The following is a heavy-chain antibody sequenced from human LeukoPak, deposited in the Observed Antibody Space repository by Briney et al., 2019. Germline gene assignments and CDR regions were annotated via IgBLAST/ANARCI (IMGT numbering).Heavy chain of an antibody. CDR1: GLIFSNYG. D-gene: IGHD3-10*01. V-gene: IGHV3-30*18. J-gene: IGHJ6*02. CDR3: AKVGAGSGISAGMDV. Sequence: GGSLRLSCAASGLIFSNYGMHWVRRAPGKGLEWVAVISYDGRSAYYADSVKGRFTISRDNSKNTLYLQMNSLRAEDTAVYYCAKVGAGSGISAGMDVWGQGTTVTVSS. CDR2: ISYDGRSA.